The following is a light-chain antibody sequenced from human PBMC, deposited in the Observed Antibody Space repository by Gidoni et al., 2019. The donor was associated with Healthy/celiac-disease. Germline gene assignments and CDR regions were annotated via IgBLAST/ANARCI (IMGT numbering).Light chain of an antibody. V-gene: IGKV4-1*01. CDR2: WAS. Sequence: DIVMTQSPDSLAVSLGERATINCKSSQSVVYSSNNKNYLAWYQQKPGQPPKLLIYWASTRESGVPDRFSGSGSGTDFTLTISSLQAEDVAVYYCQQYYSTPRALTFGGGTKVEIK. CDR3: QQYYSTPRALT. J-gene: IGKJ4*01. CDR1: QSVVYSSNNKNY.